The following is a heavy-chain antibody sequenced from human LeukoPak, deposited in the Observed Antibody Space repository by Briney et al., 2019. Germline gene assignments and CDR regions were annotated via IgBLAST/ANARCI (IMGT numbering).Heavy chain of an antibody. J-gene: IGHJ6*02. CDR2: IWYDGSNK. V-gene: IGHV3-33*01. CDR3: ARDSRWYYPLYYYGMDV. Sequence: GGSLRLSCAASGFTFSSYGMHWVRQAPGKGLEWVAVIWYDGSNKYYADSVKGRFTISRDNSKNTLYLQMNSLRAEDTAVYYCARDSRWYYPLYYYGMDVWGQGTTVTVSS. D-gene: IGHD2-15*01. CDR1: GFTFSSYG.